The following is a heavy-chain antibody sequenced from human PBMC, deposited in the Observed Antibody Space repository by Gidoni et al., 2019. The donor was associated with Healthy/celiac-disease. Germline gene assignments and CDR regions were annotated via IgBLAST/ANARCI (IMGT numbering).Heavy chain of an antibody. J-gene: IGHJ6*02. CDR1: GFTFSVYE. CDR2: ISSSGSTI. Sequence: EVQLVESGGGLVQPGGSLRLSCAASGFTFSVYEMNLVRPAPVQGLEWISYISSSGSTIYYADSVKGRFTISRDNAENSLYLQMNRLRAEDTAVYYCAVSGFGYYYGMDVWGQGTTVTVSS. CDR3: AVSGFGYYYGMDV. D-gene: IGHD3-22*01. V-gene: IGHV3-48*03.